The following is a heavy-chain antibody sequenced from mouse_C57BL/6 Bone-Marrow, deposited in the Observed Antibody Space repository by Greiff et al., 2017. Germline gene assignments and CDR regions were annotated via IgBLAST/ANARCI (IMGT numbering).Heavy chain of an antibody. Sequence: QVQLQQSGAELVRPGSSVKLSCNASGYTFTSYWMHWVKQRPIQGLEWIGNIDPSDSETHYNQKFKDKATLTVDKSSSTAYMQLSSLTSEDSAVYYCARESPDYFDYWGQGTTLTVSS. CDR3: ARESPDYFDY. V-gene: IGHV1-52*01. CDR1: GYTFTSYW. J-gene: IGHJ2*01. CDR2: IDPSDSET.